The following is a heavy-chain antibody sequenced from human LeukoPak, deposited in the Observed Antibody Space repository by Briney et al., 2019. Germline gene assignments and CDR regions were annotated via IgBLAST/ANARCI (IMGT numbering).Heavy chain of an antibody. J-gene: IGHJ5*02. CDR1: GGSISSYY. CDR2: IYTSGST. D-gene: IGHD2-2*02. V-gene: IGHV4-4*09. CDR3: ARQVRYRSSTSCYTGNWFDP. Sequence: PSETLSLTCTVFGGSISSYYWSWIRQPPGKGLEWIGYIYTSGSTNYSPSLKSRVTISVDTSKNQFSLKLSSVTAADTAVYYCARQVRYRSSTSCYTGNWFDPWGQGTLVTVSS.